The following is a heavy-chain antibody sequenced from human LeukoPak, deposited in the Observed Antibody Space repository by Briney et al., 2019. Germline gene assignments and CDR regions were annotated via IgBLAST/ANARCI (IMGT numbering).Heavy chain of an antibody. D-gene: IGHD3-10*01. J-gene: IGHJ4*02. CDR1: GFTFSSYA. V-gene: IGHV3-23*01. Sequence: GGSLRLFCAASGFTFSSYAMSWVRQALGKGLEWVSAISGSGGSTYYADSVKGRFTISRDNSKNTLYLQMNSLRAEDTAVYYCANRRAGAFDYWGQGTLVTVSS. CDR3: ANRRAGAFDY. CDR2: ISGSGGST.